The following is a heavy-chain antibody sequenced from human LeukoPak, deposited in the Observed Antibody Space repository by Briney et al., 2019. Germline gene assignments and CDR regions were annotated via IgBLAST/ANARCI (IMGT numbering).Heavy chain of an antibody. CDR1: GFTFRDYW. Sequence: GSLRLSCVASGFTFRDYWMSWVRQAPGKGLEWVANIKQDGSEIYYVASVKGRFTISRDNTKNSLYLQMNSLRAEDTAVYYCARRYFDSWGQGTLVTVSS. J-gene: IGHJ4*02. CDR3: ARRYFDS. V-gene: IGHV3-7*01. CDR2: IKQDGSEI.